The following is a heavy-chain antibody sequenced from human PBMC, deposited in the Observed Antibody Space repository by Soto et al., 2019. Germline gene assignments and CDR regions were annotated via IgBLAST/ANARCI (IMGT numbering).Heavy chain of an antibody. CDR1: GFSLSTSGVG. J-gene: IGHJ3*02. V-gene: IGHV2-5*02. CDR3: AHRLSSLYYYGSRQLWGDAFDI. D-gene: IGHD3-10*01. Sequence: QITLKESGPTLVKPTQTLTLTCTFSGFSLSTSGVGVGWIRQPPGTALEWLALIYWDDDKRYSPSLKSRLTITKDTSKNQVVLTMTNMDPVDTATYYCAHRLSSLYYYGSRQLWGDAFDIWGQGTMVTVSS. CDR2: IYWDDDK.